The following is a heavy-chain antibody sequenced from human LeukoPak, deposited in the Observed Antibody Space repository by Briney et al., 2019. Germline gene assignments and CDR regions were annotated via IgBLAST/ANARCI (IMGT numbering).Heavy chain of an antibody. CDR1: GYTFTSYY. CDR3: ARTTYDILTGYSSYYFDY. V-gene: IGHV1-46*01. J-gene: IGHJ4*02. CDR2: INPSGGST. Sequence: ASAKVSCKASGYTFTSYYMHWVRQAPGQGLEWMGIINPSGGSTSYAQKFQGRVTMTRDTSTSTVYMELSSLRSEDTAVYYCARTTYDILTGYSSYYFDYWGQGTLVTVSS. D-gene: IGHD3-9*01.